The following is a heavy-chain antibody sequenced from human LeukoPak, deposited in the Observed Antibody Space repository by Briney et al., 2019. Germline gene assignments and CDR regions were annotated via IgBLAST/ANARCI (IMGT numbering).Heavy chain of an antibody. V-gene: IGHV4-39*01. CDR2: ISYSGTT. Sequence: SETLSLTCTVSGGSISSGSYYWGWVRQPPGKGLEWIGSISYSGTTYYNLSLKSRVTLSVDTSKNQFSLKLSSVTAADTALYYCARHLRGGNIWFDYWGQGTLLRVSS. CDR3: ARHLRGGNIWFDY. CDR1: GGSISSGSYY. D-gene: IGHD3-10*01. J-gene: IGHJ4*02.